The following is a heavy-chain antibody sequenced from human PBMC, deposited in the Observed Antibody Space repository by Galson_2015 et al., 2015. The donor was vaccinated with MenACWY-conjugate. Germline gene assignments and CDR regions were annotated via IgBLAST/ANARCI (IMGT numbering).Heavy chain of an antibody. V-gene: IGHV3-7*03. J-gene: IGHJ3*02. Sequence: SLRLSCAVSGFTFSSYWMSWVRQAPGKGLEWVANIEKDGSEKYYVDPVKGRFTISRDNANNSLYLQMNTVRTEDTAVYYCVRGTWDIVIVSAAIHGFDIWGQGTMVTVSS. CDR2: IEKDGSEK. D-gene: IGHD2-2*02. CDR3: VRGTWDIVIVSAAIHGFDI. CDR1: GFTFSSYW.